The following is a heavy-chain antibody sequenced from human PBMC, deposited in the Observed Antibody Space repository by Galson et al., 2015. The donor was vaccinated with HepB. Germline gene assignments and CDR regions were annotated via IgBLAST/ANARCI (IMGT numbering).Heavy chain of an antibody. J-gene: IGHJ2*01. D-gene: IGHD3-10*01. CDR1: GFTFSSYA. Sequence: SLRLSCAASGFTFSSYAMHWVRQAPGKGLEWVTVISYDGSVKYYADSVKGRFTISRDNSKNTLYLQMNSLRAEDTAVYFCARGRDWYFDLWGRGTLVTVSS. CDR3: ARGRDWYFDL. CDR2: ISYDGSVK. V-gene: IGHV3-30*04.